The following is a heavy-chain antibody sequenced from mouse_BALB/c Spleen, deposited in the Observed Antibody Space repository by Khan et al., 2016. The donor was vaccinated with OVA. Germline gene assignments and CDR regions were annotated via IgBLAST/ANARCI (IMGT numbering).Heavy chain of an antibody. CDR1: GYSFTSYY. CDR3: ARGAFGY. CDR2: IDTFNGGT. Sequence: VQLQQSGPELMKPGASVNISCKASGYSFTSYYIHWVKQSHGKSLEWIGYIDTFNGGTDYNQKFKGKATWTVDKSSSTAYMHLSSLTSEDSAVYYCARGAFGYWGQGTLVTVSA. J-gene: IGHJ3*01. V-gene: IGHV1S135*01.